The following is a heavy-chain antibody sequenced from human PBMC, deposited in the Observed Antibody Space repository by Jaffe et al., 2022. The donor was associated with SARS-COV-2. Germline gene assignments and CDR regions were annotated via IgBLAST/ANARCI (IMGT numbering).Heavy chain of an antibody. Sequence: QVQLVQSGAEVKKPGASVKVSCKASGYTFTGYYMHWVRQAPGQGLEWMGWINPNSGGTNYAQKFQGWVTMTRDTSISTAYMELSRLRSDDTAVYYCARGGLFDYFYYYYYGMDVWGQGTTVTVSS. J-gene: IGHJ6*02. V-gene: IGHV1-2*04. CDR2: INPNSGGT. D-gene: IGHD3-16*02. CDR3: ARGGLFDYFYYYYYGMDV. CDR1: GYTFTGYY.